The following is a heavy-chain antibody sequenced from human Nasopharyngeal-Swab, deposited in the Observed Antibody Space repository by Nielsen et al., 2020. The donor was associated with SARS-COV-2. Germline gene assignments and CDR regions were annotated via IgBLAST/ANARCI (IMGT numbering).Heavy chain of an antibody. Sequence: SETLSPTCTVPGGSISSSSYYWGWIRQPPGKGLEWIGSIYYSGSTYYNPSLKSRVTTSVDTSKNQFSLKMSSVTAADTAVYYCASGGVLRFLEWLLWGQGTLVTVSS. CDR2: IYYSGST. J-gene: IGHJ4*02. V-gene: IGHV4-39*01. D-gene: IGHD3-3*01. CDR3: ASGGVLRFLEWLL. CDR1: GGSISSSSYY.